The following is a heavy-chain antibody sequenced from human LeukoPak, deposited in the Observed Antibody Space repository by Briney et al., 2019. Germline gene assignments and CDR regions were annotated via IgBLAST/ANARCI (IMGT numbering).Heavy chain of an antibody. CDR2: IREDGSQK. CDR3: ARVRDYSDLGPFDY. V-gene: IGHV3-7*03. CDR1: GFTFSSSW. D-gene: IGHD4-17*01. Sequence: PGGSLRLSCAASGFTFSSSWMTWVRQAPGKGLEWVASIREDGSQKSAVDSVRGRFTISRDNAKNSLYLQMNSLRAEDTAVYYCARVRDYSDLGPFDYWGQGTLVTVSS. J-gene: IGHJ4*02.